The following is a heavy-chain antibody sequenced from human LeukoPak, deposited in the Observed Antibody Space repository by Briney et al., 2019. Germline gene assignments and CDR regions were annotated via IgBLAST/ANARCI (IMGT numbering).Heavy chain of an antibody. J-gene: IGHJ4*02. CDR3: ARDLNPGTILTVAYYFDY. V-gene: IGHV3-21*04. D-gene: IGHD3-9*01. CDR2: ISSSSSYI. CDR1: GFTFSSYA. Sequence: GGSLRLSCAASGFTFSSYAMSWVRQAPGKGLEWVSSISSSSSYIYYADSVKGRFTISRDNAKNSLYLQMNSLRAEDTAVYYCARDLNPGTILTVAYYFDYWGQGTLVTVSS.